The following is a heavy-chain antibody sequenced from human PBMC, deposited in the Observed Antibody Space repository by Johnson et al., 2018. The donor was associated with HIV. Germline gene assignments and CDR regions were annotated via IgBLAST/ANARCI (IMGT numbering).Heavy chain of an antibody. Sequence: QLVESGGGVVQPGRSLRLSCAASGFTFSSYAMHWVRQAPGKGLEWVAVISYDGTNKYYADSAKGRFTISRDNSRNTLFLQMNSLRVEDTAAYYCARGVKQQLSVVDAFGIWGQGTMVTVSS. V-gene: IGHV3-30*04. CDR3: ARGVKQQLSVVDAFGI. CDR1: GFTFSSYA. D-gene: IGHD6-13*01. CDR2: ISYDGTNK. J-gene: IGHJ3*02.